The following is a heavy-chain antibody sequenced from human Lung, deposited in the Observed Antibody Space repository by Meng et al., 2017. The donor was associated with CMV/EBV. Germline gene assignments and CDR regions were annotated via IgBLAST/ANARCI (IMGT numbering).Heavy chain of an antibody. Sequence: XVKVSCXXSVYTFTGYYLYWVRQAPGQGLEWMGWINPNNGGTNYAQRFQGRVTMTRDTSITTVYMELSRLTSDDTAVYYCARKTDTGGWNFHHWGQGTRVTGSS. CDR3: ARKTDTGGWNFHH. J-gene: IGHJ1*01. CDR2: INPNNGGT. V-gene: IGHV1-2*02. D-gene: IGHD3-16*01. CDR1: VYTFTGYY.